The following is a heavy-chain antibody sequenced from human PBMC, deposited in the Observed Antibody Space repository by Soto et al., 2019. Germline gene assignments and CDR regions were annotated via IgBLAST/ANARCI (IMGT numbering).Heavy chain of an antibody. J-gene: IGHJ6*02. D-gene: IGHD6-25*01. CDR1: GSTFSSYS. CDR3: ASAHAALGMDV. V-gene: IGHV3-21*01. CDR2: ISSSSSYI. Sequence: GGSLRLSCAASGSTFSSYSMNWVRQAPGKGLEWVSSISSSSSYIYYADSVKGRFTISRDNAKNSLYLQMNSLRAEDTAVYYCASAHAALGMDVWGQGTTVTVSS.